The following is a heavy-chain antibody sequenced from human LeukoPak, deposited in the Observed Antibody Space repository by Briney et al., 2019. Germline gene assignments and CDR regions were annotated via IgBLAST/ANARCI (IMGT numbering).Heavy chain of an antibody. CDR3: ARGGYYYMDV. Sequence: SETLSLTCTVSGGSISSYYWNWIRQPPGKGLEWIGYIYYSGSTNCNPSLKSRVTMSVDTSKNQFSLKLSSVTAADTAVYYCARGGYYYMDVWGKGTTVTVSS. CDR2: IYYSGST. V-gene: IGHV4-59*01. J-gene: IGHJ6*03. CDR1: GGSISSYY.